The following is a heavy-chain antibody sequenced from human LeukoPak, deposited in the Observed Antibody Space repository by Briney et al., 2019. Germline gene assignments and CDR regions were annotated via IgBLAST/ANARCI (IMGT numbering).Heavy chain of an antibody. D-gene: IGHD6-19*01. J-gene: IGHJ4*02. V-gene: IGHV4-4*07. Sequence: PSETLSLTCTVSGGSISSYYWYWIRQPAGNGLEWIGRFYASGSTNYNPSLKSRVSISVDKSKNQFSLKLSSLTAADTAVYYCAREKSYSSGWHPFDYWGQGTLVTVSS. CDR2: FYASGST. CDR1: GGSISSYY. CDR3: AREKSYSSGWHPFDY.